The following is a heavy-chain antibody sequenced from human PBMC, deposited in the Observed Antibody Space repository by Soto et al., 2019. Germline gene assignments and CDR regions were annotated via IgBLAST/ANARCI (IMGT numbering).Heavy chain of an antibody. CDR2: IIPILGIA. D-gene: IGHD3-3*01. CDR1: GGTFSSYT. CDR3: ARNYDFWSGFNDVFDI. V-gene: IGHV1-69*02. J-gene: IGHJ3*02. Sequence: QVQLVQSGAEVKKPGSSVKVSCKASGGTFSSYTISWVRQAPGQGLEWMGRIIPILGIANYAQKFQGRVTITADKSTSTAYMELSSLRSEDTAVYYCARNYDFWSGFNDVFDIWGQGTMVTVSS.